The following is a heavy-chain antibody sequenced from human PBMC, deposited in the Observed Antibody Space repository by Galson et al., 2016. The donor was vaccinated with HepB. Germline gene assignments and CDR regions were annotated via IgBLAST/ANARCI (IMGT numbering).Heavy chain of an antibody. D-gene: IGHD6-13*01. CDR2: SRNKARSYTT. Sequence: SLRLSCAVSGFSFGDHYMDWVRQAPGKGLEWVGRSRNKARSYTTDYAASVRGRLTISRDNSKNSVYLQMNSLKIEDTAVYYCAKIDPSTWRDSWGQGTLVTVSS. V-gene: IGHV3-72*01. J-gene: IGHJ4*02. CDR3: AKIDPSTWRDS. CDR1: GFSFGDHY.